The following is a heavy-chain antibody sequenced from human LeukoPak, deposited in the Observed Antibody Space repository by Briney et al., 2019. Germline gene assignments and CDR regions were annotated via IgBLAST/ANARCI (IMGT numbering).Heavy chain of an antibody. Sequence: SETLSLTCAVYGGSFSGYYWSWIRQPPGKGLEWIGEINHSGSTNYNPSLKSRVTISVDTSKNQFSLKLSSVTAADTAVYYCASPYYYGSGTKNYYGMDVWGQGTTVTVSS. CDR3: ASPYYYGSGTKNYYGMDV. CDR2: INHSGST. CDR1: GGSFSGYY. D-gene: IGHD3-10*01. J-gene: IGHJ6*02. V-gene: IGHV4-34*01.